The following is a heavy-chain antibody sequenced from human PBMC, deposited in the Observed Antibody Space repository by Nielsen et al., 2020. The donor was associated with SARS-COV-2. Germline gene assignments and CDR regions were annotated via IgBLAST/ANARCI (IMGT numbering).Heavy chain of an antibody. J-gene: IGHJ4*02. Sequence: GESLKISCAASGFTFSSYSMNWVRQAPGKGLEWVSYISSSGSTIYYADSVKGRFTISRDNAKNSLYLQMNSLRAEDTAVYYCARDQGIYGYVYWGQGTLVTVSS. CDR2: ISSSGSTI. CDR1: GFTFSSYS. V-gene: IGHV3-48*04. D-gene: IGHD5-18*01. CDR3: ARDQGIYGYVY.